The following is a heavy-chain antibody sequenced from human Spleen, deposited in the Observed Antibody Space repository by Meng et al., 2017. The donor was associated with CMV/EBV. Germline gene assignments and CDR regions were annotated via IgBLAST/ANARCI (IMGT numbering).Heavy chain of an antibody. D-gene: IGHD2-2*01. Sequence: GSISSGDYSGTWIRQPPGKGLEWIGCIYYSGSTYYDPSLTSRVTISVDTSKNQFSLKLSSVTAADTAVYYCARGIVLVPASTRWFDPWGQGTLVTVSS. CDR3: ARGIVLVPASTRWFDP. CDR1: GSISSGDYS. V-gene: IGHV4-30-4*08. J-gene: IGHJ5*02. CDR2: IYYSGST.